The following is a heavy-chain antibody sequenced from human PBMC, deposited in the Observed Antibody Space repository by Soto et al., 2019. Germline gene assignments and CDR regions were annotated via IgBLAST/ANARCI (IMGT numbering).Heavy chain of an antibody. CDR3: ARDLTYTSSSYYYYYYGMDV. D-gene: IGHD6-6*01. CDR1: GYTFTSYA. J-gene: IGHJ6*02. Sequence: ASVKVSCKASGYTFTSYAMHWVRQAPGQRLEWMGWINAGNGNTKYSQKFQGRVTITRDTSASTAYMELSSLRPEDTAVYYCARDLTYTSSSYYYYYYGMDVWGQGTTVTVSS. CDR2: INAGNGNT. V-gene: IGHV1-3*01.